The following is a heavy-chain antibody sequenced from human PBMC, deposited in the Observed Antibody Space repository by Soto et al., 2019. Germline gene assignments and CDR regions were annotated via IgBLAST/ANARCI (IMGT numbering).Heavy chain of an antibody. Sequence: SETLSVSCALSDYSISIGYYWGWLRQPPGKGLECTASIYHGGSTYYNPSLNSRVTLSIDMTNNHVSLILNSVTAADTAVYYCARVGPWVPYYYDSSPYTFENWFDPWGQGTMVTVSS. CDR2: IYHGGST. CDR3: ARVGPWVPYYYDSSPYTFENWFDP. V-gene: IGHV4-38-2*01. CDR1: DYSISIGYY. J-gene: IGHJ5*02. D-gene: IGHD3-22*01.